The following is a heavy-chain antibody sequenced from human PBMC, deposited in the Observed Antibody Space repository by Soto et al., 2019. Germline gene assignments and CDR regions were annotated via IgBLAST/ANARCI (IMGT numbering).Heavy chain of an antibody. CDR3: AVQLGYCTNGVCPYYYGMDV. CDR1: GFTFSSYA. D-gene: IGHD2-8*01. Sequence: PVGSLRLSCAASGFTFSSYAMSWVRQAPGKGLEWVSAISGSGGSTYYADSVKGRFTISRDNSKNTLYLQMNSLRAEDTAVYYCAVQLGYCTNGVCPYYYGMDVWGQGTTVTVSS. J-gene: IGHJ6*02. V-gene: IGHV3-23*01. CDR2: ISGSGGST.